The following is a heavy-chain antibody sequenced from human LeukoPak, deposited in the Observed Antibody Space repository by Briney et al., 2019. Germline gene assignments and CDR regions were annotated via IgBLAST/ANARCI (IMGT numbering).Heavy chain of an antibody. CDR3: VREGTGVLRYLAY. CDR1: GFTFGSYS. J-gene: IGHJ4*02. V-gene: IGHV3-21*06. D-gene: IGHD3-9*01. CDR2: ISSSSGYI. Sequence: GGFLRLSCAGSGFTFGSYSMNWVRQAPGKGLEWVSSISSSSGYINYADSVKGRFTISRDNAKNSLFLQMNSLRVEDTAVYFCVREGTGVLRYLAYWGQGSLVTVSS.